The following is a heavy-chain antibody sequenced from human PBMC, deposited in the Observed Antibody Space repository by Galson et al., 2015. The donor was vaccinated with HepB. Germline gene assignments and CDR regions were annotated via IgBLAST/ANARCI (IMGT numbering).Heavy chain of an antibody. CDR1: GFTFSDYY. V-gene: IGHV3-11*03. Sequence: SLRLSCAASGFTFSDYYMSWIRQAPGKGLEWVSYISSSSSYTNYADSVKGRFTISRDNAKSSLYLQMNSLRAEDTAVYYCASYDILTGYSRDYWGQGTLVTVSS. CDR2: ISSSSSYT. CDR3: ASYDILTGYSRDY. J-gene: IGHJ4*02. D-gene: IGHD3-9*01.